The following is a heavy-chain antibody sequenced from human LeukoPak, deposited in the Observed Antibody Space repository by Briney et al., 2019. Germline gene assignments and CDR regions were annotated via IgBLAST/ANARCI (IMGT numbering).Heavy chain of an antibody. V-gene: IGHV3-7*01. Sequence: GGSLRLSCAASGFTFSNYWMTWVRQAPGKGLEWVATIKQDGSEKYYVDSEKGRFTISRDNAKNSLYLQMNSLRAEDTAVYYCARGGSDYWGQGTLVTVSS. CDR1: GFTFSNYW. J-gene: IGHJ4*02. CDR2: IKQDGSEK. CDR3: ARGGSDY.